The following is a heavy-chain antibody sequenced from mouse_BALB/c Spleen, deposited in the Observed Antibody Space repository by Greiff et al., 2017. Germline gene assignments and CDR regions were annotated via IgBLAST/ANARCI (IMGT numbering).Heavy chain of an antibody. CDR2: IWSGGST. CDR3: ARCYYGYVDAMDY. CDR1: GFSLTSYG. V-gene: IGHV2-2*02. D-gene: IGHD1-2*01. Sequence: QVQLVESGPGLVQPSQSLSITCTVSGFSLTSYGVHWVRQSPGKGLEWLGVIWSGGSTDYNAAFISRLSISKDNSKSQVFFKMNSLQANDTAIYYCARCYYGYVDAMDYWGQGTSVTVSS. J-gene: IGHJ4*01.